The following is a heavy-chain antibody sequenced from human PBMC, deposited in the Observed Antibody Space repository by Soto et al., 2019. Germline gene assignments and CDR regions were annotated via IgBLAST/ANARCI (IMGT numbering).Heavy chain of an antibody. CDR2: IWYDGSNK. J-gene: IGHJ4*02. D-gene: IGHD6-13*01. CDR3: ARESATQQLGSFDS. CDR1: GFTFSNYG. Sequence: QVQLVESGGGVVQPGRSLRLSCLASGFTFSNYGMHWVRQAPGKGLDWVAVIWYDGSNKYYADSVRGRFTISRDSSKNTLYLQMNSLRAEDTAVYYCARESATQQLGSFDSWGQGTLVTVSS. V-gene: IGHV3-33*01.